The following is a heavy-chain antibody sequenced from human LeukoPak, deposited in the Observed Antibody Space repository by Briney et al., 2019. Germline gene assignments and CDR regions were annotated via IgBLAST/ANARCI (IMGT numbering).Heavy chain of an antibody. D-gene: IGHD3-22*01. CDR3: ARASNTMIPGGY. J-gene: IGHJ4*02. Sequence: GGSLRLSCAASGFTFSDYYMSWIRQAPGKGLEWVSYISSSSNYTNYADSVKGRFTISRDNAKNSLNMQMNSLRAEDTAVYYCARASNTMIPGGYWGQGTLVTVSS. V-gene: IGHV3-11*05. CDR2: ISSSSNYT. CDR1: GFTFSDYY.